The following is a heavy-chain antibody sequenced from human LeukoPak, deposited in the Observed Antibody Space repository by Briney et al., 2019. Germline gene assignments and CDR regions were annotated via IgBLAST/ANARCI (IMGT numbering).Heavy chain of an antibody. Sequence: SETLSLTCAVYGGSFSGYYWSWIRQPPGKGLEWIGEINHSGSTNYNPSLKSRVTISVDTSKNQFSLKLSSVTAADTAVYYCARREYSRNLRYWGQGTLVTVSS. CDR2: INHSGST. J-gene: IGHJ4*02. V-gene: IGHV4-34*01. D-gene: IGHD1-14*01. CDR1: GGSFSGYY. CDR3: ARREYSRNLRY.